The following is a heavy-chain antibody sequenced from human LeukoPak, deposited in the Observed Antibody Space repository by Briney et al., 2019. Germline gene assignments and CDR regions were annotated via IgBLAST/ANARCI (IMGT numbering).Heavy chain of an antibody. J-gene: IGHJ4*02. D-gene: IGHD6-19*01. CDR3: ARWDSAPDPAGTGDY. V-gene: IGHV1-2*02. Sequence: GASVTVSCLASGYTYTGYYMHWLGQAPAQSLEWMGWINPNSSGTNYAQKFQGRVTMTRDTSISTAYMELSRLRSAVTAVYSGARWDSAPDPAGTGDYWGRGNVVTVSS. CDR2: INPNSSGT. CDR1: GYTYTGYY.